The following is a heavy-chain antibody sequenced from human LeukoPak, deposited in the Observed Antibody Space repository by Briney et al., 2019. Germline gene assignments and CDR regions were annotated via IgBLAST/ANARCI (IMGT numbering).Heavy chain of an antibody. CDR2: IYPGDSDT. CDR3: ARLDSSGWFGGSYFDY. D-gene: IGHD6-19*01. Sequence: GESLRISCKGSGYSFTSYWIGWVRQMPGKGLEWMGIIYPGDSDTRYSPSFQGQVTISADKSISTAYLQWSSLKASDTAMYYCARLDSSGWFGGSYFDYWGQGTLVTVSS. CDR1: GYSFTSYW. J-gene: IGHJ4*02. V-gene: IGHV5-51*01.